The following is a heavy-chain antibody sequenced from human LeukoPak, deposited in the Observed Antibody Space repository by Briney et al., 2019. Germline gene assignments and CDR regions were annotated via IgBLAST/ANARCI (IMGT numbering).Heavy chain of an antibody. V-gene: IGHV1-24*01. CDR3: ATGDYYDSSIHAFDI. J-gene: IGHJ3*02. Sequence: ASVKVSFTVSGYTLTELSMHWVRQAPGKGLEWMGGFDPEDGETIYAQKFQGRVTMTEDTSTDTAYMELGSLRSEDTAVYYCATGDYYDSSIHAFDIWGQGTMVTVSS. D-gene: IGHD3-22*01. CDR1: GYTLTELS. CDR2: FDPEDGET.